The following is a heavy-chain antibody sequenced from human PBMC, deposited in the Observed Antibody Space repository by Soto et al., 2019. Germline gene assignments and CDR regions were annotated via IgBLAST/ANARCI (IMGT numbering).Heavy chain of an antibody. V-gene: IGHV3-33*01. J-gene: IGHJ5*02. CDR2: IWYDGSNK. Sequence: QVQLVESGGGVVQPGRSLRLSCAASGFTFSAYGMHWVRQAPGNGLEWVAVIWYDGSNKYYGDSVKGRFTISRDNSKNTLDLQMNNLRAEDTAVYYCARDGGYYGSGSYFDPWGQGTLVTVSS. CDR3: ARDGGYYGSGSYFDP. D-gene: IGHD3-10*01. CDR1: GFTFSAYG.